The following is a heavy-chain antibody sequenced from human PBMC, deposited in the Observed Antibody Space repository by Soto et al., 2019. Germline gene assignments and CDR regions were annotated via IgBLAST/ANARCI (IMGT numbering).Heavy chain of an antibody. CDR2: ISYDGSNK. Sequence: ESVGGVVQPGRSLRLSCAASGFTFSSYGMHWVRQAPGKGLEWVAVISYDGSNKYYADSVKGRFTISRDNSKNTLYLQMNSLRAEDTAVYYCAKERTIFGVVTESPDDYWGQGTLVTVSS. CDR3: AKERTIFGVVTESPDDY. V-gene: IGHV3-30*18. D-gene: IGHD3-3*01. J-gene: IGHJ4*02. CDR1: GFTFSSYG.